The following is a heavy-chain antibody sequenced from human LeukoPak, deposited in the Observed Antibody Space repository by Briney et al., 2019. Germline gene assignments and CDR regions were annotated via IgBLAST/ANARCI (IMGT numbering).Heavy chain of an antibody. J-gene: IGHJ4*02. V-gene: IGHV3-30*02. CDR3: ARGLGDH. CDR2: IRYDGSNK. Sequence: TGGSLRLSCAASGFTFSSYGMHWVRQAPGKGLEWVAFIRYDGSNKYYADSVKGRFTISRDNAKNTLYLQMNSLRVEDTAVYYCARGLGDHWGQGTLVTVSS. CDR1: GFTFSSYG. D-gene: IGHD7-27*01.